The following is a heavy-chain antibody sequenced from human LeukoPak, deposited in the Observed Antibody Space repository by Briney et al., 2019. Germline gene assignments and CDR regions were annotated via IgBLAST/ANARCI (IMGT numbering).Heavy chain of an antibody. J-gene: IGHJ4*02. CDR3: AIDQYSSGWYGASDY. V-gene: IGHV4-39*01. Sequence: SETLSLTCTVSGGSISSSSYYWGWIRQPPGKGLEWIGSIYYSGSTYYNPSLKSRVTISVDTSKNQFSLKLSSVTAADTAVYYCAIDQYSSGWYGASDYWGQGTLVTVSS. D-gene: IGHD6-19*01. CDR2: IYYSGST. CDR1: GGSISSSSYY.